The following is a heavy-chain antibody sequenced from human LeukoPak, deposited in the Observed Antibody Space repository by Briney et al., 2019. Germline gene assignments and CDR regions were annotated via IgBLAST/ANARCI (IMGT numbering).Heavy chain of an antibody. CDR2: ISSSSSYI. D-gene: IGHD1-20*01. Sequence: GGSLRLSCAASGFTFSGYYMSWIRQAPGKGLEWVSSISSSSSYIYYADSVKGRFTISRDNSKNTLYLQMNSLRAEDTAVYYCAKGARYNWKGDAFDIWGQGTMVTVSS. CDR1: GFTFSGYY. J-gene: IGHJ3*02. V-gene: IGHV3-21*04. CDR3: AKGARYNWKGDAFDI.